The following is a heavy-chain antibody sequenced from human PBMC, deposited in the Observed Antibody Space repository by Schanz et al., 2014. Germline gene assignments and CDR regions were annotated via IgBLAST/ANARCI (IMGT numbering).Heavy chain of an antibody. V-gene: IGHV3-33*06. CDR3: AKHVRSLTGNDY. J-gene: IGHJ4*02. Sequence: QVQLVESGGGVVQPGRSLRLSCATSGLNFDYYGMNWVRQAPGKGLEWVANIGYDGSEKYYVDSVKGRFTISRDNSKDTLYLQMSGLTPEDTAGYYCAKHVRSLTGNDYWGQGTLVTVSS. D-gene: IGHD3-9*01. CDR1: GLNFDYYG. CDR2: IGYDGSEK.